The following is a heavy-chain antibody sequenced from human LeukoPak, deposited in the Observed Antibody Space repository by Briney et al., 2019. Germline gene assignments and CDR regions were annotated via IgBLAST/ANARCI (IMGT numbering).Heavy chain of an antibody. D-gene: IGHD6-13*01. V-gene: IGHV3-53*01. J-gene: IGHJ6*03. CDR1: GFTVSSNY. CDR3: ARDQQQLVRAYYYYYMDV. CDR2: IYSGGST. Sequence: GGSLRLSCAASGFTVSSNYMSWVRQAPGKGLEWVSVIYSGGSTYYADSVKGRFTISRDNSKNTPYLQMNSLRAEDTAVYYCARDQQQLVRAYYYYYMDVWGKGTTVTVPS.